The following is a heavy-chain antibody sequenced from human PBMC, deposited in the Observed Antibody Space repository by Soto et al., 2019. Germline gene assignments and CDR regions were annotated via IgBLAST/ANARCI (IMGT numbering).Heavy chain of an antibody. J-gene: IGHJ5*02. CDR1: GGSVRSGRYY. Sequence: QVQLQESGPGLVKPSETLSLTCTVSGGSVRSGRYYWSWIRQPPGQGLEWIGYIYYSGSTNSNPSLKSRVTISFETSKAQLSRSLSSATAADTAVYYCARVHSNGWYVAGFGRWCQGTLVTVSS. CDR2: IYYSGST. V-gene: IGHV4-61*01. D-gene: IGHD6-19*01. CDR3: ARVHSNGWYVAGFGR.